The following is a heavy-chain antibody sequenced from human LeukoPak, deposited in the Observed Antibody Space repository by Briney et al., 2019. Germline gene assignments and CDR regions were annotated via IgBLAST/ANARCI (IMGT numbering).Heavy chain of an antibody. CDR2: ISSSGSTI. CDR1: GGSFSGYY. J-gene: IGHJ4*02. V-gene: IGHV3-11*04. CDR3: ARVSVGAMAFDY. D-gene: IGHD5-18*01. Sequence: LSLTCAVYGGSFSGYYWTWIRQPPGKGLEWVSYISSSGSTIYYADSVKGRFTISRDNAKNSLYLQMNSLRAEDTAVYYCARVSVGAMAFDYWGQGTLVTVSS.